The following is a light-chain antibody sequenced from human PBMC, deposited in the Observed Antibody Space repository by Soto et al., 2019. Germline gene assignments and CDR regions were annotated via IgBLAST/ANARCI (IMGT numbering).Light chain of an antibody. J-gene: IGKJ2*01. Sequence: EIVLTQSPGTLSLSPGERAALSCRASQSFSSYLAWYQQKPGQAPRLLIYGASSRATGIPDRFSGSGSGTDFTLTISRLEPEDFAGYYCQQYGSSTRTFGQGTKLEIK. V-gene: IGKV3-20*01. CDR3: QQYGSSTRT. CDR1: QSFSSY. CDR2: GAS.